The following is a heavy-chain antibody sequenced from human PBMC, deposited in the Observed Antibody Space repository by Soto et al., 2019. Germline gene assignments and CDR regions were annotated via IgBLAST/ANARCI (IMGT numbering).Heavy chain of an antibody. CDR1: GYSFTSYW. J-gene: IGHJ6*02. CDR3: ARHLDGIQLWPTHFYYHGMDV. V-gene: IGHV5-51*01. Sequence: PGESLKISCKGSGYSFTSYWIGWVRQMPGKGLEWMGVIFPGDSDTRYSPSFQGQVTISADKSISTAYLQWSSLKASDTAMYYCARHLDGIQLWPTHFYYHGMDVWGQGTTVTVSS. D-gene: IGHD5-18*01. CDR2: IFPGDSDT.